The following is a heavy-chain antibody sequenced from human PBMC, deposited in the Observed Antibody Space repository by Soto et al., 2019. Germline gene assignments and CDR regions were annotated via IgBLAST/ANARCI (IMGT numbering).Heavy chain of an antibody. D-gene: IGHD6-19*01. Sequence: GGSLRLSCAASGFSFSNYAMSWVRQAPRKGLEWVSAISGSVRSTYYADSVKGRFTISRDNSKNTLFLQMNSLRAEDTAVYYCAKAPSSVWSNYSYGMVVWGQGTTVTVSS. CDR3: AKAPSSVWSNYSYGMVV. J-gene: IGHJ6*02. CDR2: ISGSVRST. CDR1: GFSFSNYA. V-gene: IGHV3-23*01.